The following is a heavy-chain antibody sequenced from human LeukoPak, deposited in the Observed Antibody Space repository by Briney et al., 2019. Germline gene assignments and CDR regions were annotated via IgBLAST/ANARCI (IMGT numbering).Heavy chain of an antibody. D-gene: IGHD3-10*01. CDR3: AKSFRGGYYYYYGMGV. CDR2: ISGSGGST. J-gene: IGHJ6*02. Sequence: PGGSLRLSCAASGFTFSSYAMSWVRQAPGKGLEWVSAISGSGGSTYYADSVKGRFTISRDNSKNTLYLQMNSLRAEDTAVYYCAKSFRGGYYYYYGMGVWGQGTTVTVSS. V-gene: IGHV3-23*01. CDR1: GFTFSSYA.